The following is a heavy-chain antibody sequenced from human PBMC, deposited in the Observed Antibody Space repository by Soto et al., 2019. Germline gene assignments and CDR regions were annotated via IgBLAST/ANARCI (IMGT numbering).Heavy chain of an antibody. J-gene: IGHJ1*01. D-gene: IGHD5-12*01. V-gene: IGHV4-30-4*01. CDR1: GGSISSGDYY. Sequence: SETLSLTCTVSGGSISSGDYYWSWIRQPPGKGLEWIGYIYYSGSAYYNPSLKSRVTISVDTSKNQFSLKLSSVTAADTAVYYCARGGYGYNYALYVYRGQGTLVTVSS. CDR2: IYYSGSA. CDR3: ARGGYGYNYALYVY.